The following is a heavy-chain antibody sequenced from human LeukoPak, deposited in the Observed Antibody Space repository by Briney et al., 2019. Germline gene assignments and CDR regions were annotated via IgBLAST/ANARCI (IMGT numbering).Heavy chain of an antibody. CDR1: GFTFSSYG. J-gene: IGHJ3*02. Sequence: PGGSLRLSCAASGFTFSSYGMHWVRQAPGKGLEWVAVISYDGSNKYYADSVKGRFTISRDNSKNTLYLQMNSLRAEDTAVYYCAKVRGSIRDVAAFDIWGQGTMVTVS. D-gene: IGHD5-24*01. CDR3: AKVRGSIRDVAAFDI. V-gene: IGHV3-30*18. CDR2: ISYDGSNK.